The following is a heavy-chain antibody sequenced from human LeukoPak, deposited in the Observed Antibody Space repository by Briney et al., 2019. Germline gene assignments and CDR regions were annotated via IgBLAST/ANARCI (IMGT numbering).Heavy chain of an antibody. V-gene: IGHV3-23*01. Sequence: PGRSLRLSCAASGFTFSSYAMSWVRQAPGKGLEWVSAISGSGGSTYYADSVKGRFTISRDNSKNTLYLQMNSLRAEDTAVYYCAKPRYFDWLAFDYWGQGTLVTVSS. J-gene: IGHJ4*02. D-gene: IGHD3-9*01. CDR1: GFTFSSYA. CDR2: ISGSGGST. CDR3: AKPRYFDWLAFDY.